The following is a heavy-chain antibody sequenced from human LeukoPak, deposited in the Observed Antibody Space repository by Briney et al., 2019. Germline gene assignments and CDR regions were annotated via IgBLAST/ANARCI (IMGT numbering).Heavy chain of an antibody. Sequence: PGRSLRLSFAASGFPFVSYTMHWVRQAPGKGLEWVAVISYDGGNKYYADSVKGRFTISRDNSKNTLYLQMNSLRGEDTAVYYCAKFPGAGSYPCPLLDYWGQGTLVTVSS. J-gene: IGHJ4*02. CDR1: GFPFVSYT. V-gene: IGHV3-30*18. CDR3: AKFPGAGSYPCPLLDY. CDR2: ISYDGGNK. D-gene: IGHD3-10*01.